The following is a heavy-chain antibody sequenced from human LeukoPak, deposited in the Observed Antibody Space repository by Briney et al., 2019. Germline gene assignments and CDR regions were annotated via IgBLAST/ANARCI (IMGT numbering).Heavy chain of an antibody. D-gene: IGHD3-22*01. CDR1: GFTFSSYA. CDR3: ARSPPIYYYDSSGYYYSPYYYGMDV. J-gene: IGHJ6*02. CDR2: ISYDGSNK. V-gene: IGHV3-30-3*01. Sequence: GGSLRLSCAASGFTFSSYAMHWVRQAPGEGLEWVAVISYDGSNKYYADSVKGRFTISRDNSKNTLYLQMNSLRAEDTAVYYCARSPPIYYYDSSGYYYSPYYYGMDVWGQGTTVTVSS.